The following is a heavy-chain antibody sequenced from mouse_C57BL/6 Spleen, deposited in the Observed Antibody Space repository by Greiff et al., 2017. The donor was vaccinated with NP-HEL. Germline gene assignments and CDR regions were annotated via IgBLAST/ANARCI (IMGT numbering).Heavy chain of an antibody. J-gene: IGHJ4*01. CDR2: IDPEDGET. CDR3: ARDGESLMDY. CDR1: GFNIKDYY. D-gene: IGHD2-3*01. Sequence: VTLKESGAELVKPGASVKLSCTASGFNIKDYYMHWVKQRTEQGLEWIGRIDPEDGETKYVPKFQGKATITADTSSNTAYLQLSSLTSEDTAVYYCARDGESLMDYWGQGTSVTVSS. V-gene: IGHV14-2*01.